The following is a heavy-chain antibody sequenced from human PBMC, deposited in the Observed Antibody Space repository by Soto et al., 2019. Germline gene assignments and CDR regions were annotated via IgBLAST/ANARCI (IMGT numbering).Heavy chain of an antibody. CDR3: ASGAVANQFDY. CDR2: IYYSGST. D-gene: IGHD6-19*01. CDR1: GGSISSYY. Sequence: SETLSLTCTVSGGSISSYYWSWIRQPPGKGLECIVYIYYSGSTNYNPSLKSRVTISVDTSKNQFSLKLSSVTAADTAVYYCASGAVANQFDYWGQGTLVTVSS. V-gene: IGHV4-59*08. J-gene: IGHJ4*02.